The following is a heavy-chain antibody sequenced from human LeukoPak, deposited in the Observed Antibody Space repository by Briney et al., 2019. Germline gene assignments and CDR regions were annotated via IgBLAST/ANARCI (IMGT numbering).Heavy chain of an antibody. CDR3: ARVSGQAFDY. D-gene: IGHD3-10*01. CDR2: IYYSGTT. Sequence: SETLSLTCTVSGGSIGTYSWNWIRQPPGKGLEWIGYIYYSGTTNYNPSLKSRVTISVDTSKNQFSLKLSSVTAADTAVYYCARVSGQAFDYWGQGTLVTVSS. V-gene: IGHV4-59*01. CDR1: GGSIGTYS. J-gene: IGHJ4*02.